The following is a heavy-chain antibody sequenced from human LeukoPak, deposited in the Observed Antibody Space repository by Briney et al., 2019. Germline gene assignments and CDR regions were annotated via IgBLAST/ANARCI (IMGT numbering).Heavy chain of an antibody. Sequence: SETLSLTCTVSGGSISSYYWSWIRQPPGKGLEWIGYIYHSGSTYYNPSLKSRVTISVDTSKNQFSLKLSSVTAADTAVYYCARMGALTGPGSKYYYGSGTNWFDPWGQGTLVTVSS. CDR1: GGSISSYY. CDR3: ARMGALTGPGSKYYYGSGTNWFDP. D-gene: IGHD3-10*01. J-gene: IGHJ5*02. V-gene: IGHV4-59*06. CDR2: IYHSGST.